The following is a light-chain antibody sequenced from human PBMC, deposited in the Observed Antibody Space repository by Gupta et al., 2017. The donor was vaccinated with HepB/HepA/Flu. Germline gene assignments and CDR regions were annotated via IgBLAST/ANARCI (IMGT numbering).Light chain of an antibody. Sequence: SLSPGERATLSCRASQSVRSSYLAWYQQKPGQAPRLLIYGASSRATGIPDRFSGSGSGTDFTLTISRLEPEDFAVYYCQQEGSSPLTFGGGSKVDMK. CDR3: QQEGSSPLT. J-gene: IGKJ4*01. CDR2: GAS. CDR1: QSVRSSY. V-gene: IGKV3-20*01.